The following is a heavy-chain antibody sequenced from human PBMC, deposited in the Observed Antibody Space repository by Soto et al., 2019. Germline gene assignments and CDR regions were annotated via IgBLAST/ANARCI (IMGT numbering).Heavy chain of an antibody. D-gene: IGHD3-9*01. CDR3: ARHFKTGYTTLAY. V-gene: IGHV4-59*08. CDR1: GGSISSYY. CDR2: IYYGGST. J-gene: IGHJ4*02. Sequence: QVQLQESGPGLVKPSETLSLTCTVSGGSISSYYWSWIRQPPGKGLEGIGYIYYGGSTNYNPSLKSRVTISVDTSKTHFSLKLSSVTAADTAVYYWARHFKTGYTTLAYWGQGTMVTVSS.